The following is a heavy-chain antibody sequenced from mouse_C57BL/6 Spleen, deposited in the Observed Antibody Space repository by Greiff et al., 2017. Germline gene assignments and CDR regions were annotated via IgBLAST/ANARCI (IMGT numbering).Heavy chain of an antibody. Sequence: QVQLQQPGAELVKPGASVKLSCKASGYTFTSYWMQWVKQRPGQGLEWIGEIDPSDSYTNYNQKFKGKATLTVDTSSSTAYMQLSSLTSEDSAVYYCARLSSGDFDYWGQGTTLTVSS. J-gene: IGHJ2*01. CDR2: IDPSDSYT. CDR1: GYTFTSYW. V-gene: IGHV1-50*01. D-gene: IGHD3-2*02. CDR3: ARLSSGDFDY.